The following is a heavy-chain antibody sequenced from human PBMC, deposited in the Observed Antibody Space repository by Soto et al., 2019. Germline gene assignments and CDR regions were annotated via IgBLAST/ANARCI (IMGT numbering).Heavy chain of an antibody. D-gene: IGHD1-26*01. J-gene: IGHJ4*02. CDR3: ARGSPSGNYYDNFDY. CDR1: GASISGGGYY. V-gene: IGHV4-31*03. CDR2: IYYNGNT. Sequence: QVQLQESGPGLVKPSQTLSLTCTVSGASISGGGYYWSWIRQHPGKGLEWIGYIYYNGNTYYNPSLKSRVTISVDTSNNQFSLKLTSVTAADTAVYYCARGSPSGNYYDNFDYWGQGTLVTVSS.